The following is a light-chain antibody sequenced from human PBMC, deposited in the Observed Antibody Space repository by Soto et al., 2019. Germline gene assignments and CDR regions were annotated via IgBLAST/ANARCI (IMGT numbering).Light chain of an antibody. V-gene: IGKV3-20*01. CDR1: QIVDNNY. J-gene: IGKJ1*01. Sequence: EIVLTQSPGTLSLSPGERATLTCRASQIVDNNYLAWYQQKSGQAPRLLIYAVSSRATGIPDRFSGSGSGTDFTLTISRLEPEDFAVYYCQQYGSSGTFGQGTKVDIK. CDR2: AVS. CDR3: QQYGSSGT.